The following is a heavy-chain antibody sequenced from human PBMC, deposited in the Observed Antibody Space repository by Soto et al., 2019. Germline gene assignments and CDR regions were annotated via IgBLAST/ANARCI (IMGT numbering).Heavy chain of an antibody. D-gene: IGHD6-6*01. J-gene: IGHJ5*02. V-gene: IGHV1-18*01. CDR3: ARDMVGSIATPNWIDP. Sequence: ASVKVSCKASGYTFTSYGISWVRQAPGQGLEWMGWISAYNGNTNYAQKLQGRVTMTTDTSTSTAYMELRSLRSDDTAVYYCARDMVGSIATPNWIDPWGQGTLVTVSS. CDR1: GYTFTSYG. CDR2: ISAYNGNT.